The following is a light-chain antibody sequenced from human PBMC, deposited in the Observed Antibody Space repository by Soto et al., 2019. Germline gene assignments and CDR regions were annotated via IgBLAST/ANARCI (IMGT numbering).Light chain of an antibody. V-gene: IGLV1-40*01. CDR3: QSYDSSLSGVL. CDR2: GNS. J-gene: IGLJ2*01. Sequence: QSVLTQPPSVSGAPGQRVTFSCTGSSSNIGAGYDVHWYQHLPGTAPKLLIYGNSNRPSGVPDRFSGSKSGTSASLAITGLQAEDEADYYCQSYDSSLSGVLFGGGTKVTVL. CDR1: SSNIGAGYD.